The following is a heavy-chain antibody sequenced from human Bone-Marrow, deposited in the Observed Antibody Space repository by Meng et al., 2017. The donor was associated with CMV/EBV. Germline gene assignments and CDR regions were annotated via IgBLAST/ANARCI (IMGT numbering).Heavy chain of an antibody. Sequence: ASVKVSCKASGYTLTDYYMHWVRQAPGQGLEWMGWINPKSGGTKYAQKFQGRVTMTRDTSISTVYMDLSSLRSDDTAGYYCARDLGQQLVQGLLNRFDPWGEGTLVTVSS. CDR2: INPKSGGT. J-gene: IGHJ5*02. CDR1: GYTLTDYY. V-gene: IGHV1-2*02. D-gene: IGHD6-13*01. CDR3: ARDLGQQLVQGLLNRFDP.